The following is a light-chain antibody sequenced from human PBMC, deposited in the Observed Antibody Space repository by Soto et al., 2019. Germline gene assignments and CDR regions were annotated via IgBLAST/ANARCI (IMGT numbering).Light chain of an antibody. V-gene: IGKV3-15*01. CDR2: GAS. Sequence: EIVMTQSPATLSVSPGERATLSCRASQSVSSNLAWYQQKPGQAPRLLIYGASTRATGIPARFSGSGSGTEFTLTISSLQFEDFAVYYCQQYNNWAITFGQGTRLEIK. CDR1: QSVSSN. CDR3: QQYNNWAIT. J-gene: IGKJ5*01.